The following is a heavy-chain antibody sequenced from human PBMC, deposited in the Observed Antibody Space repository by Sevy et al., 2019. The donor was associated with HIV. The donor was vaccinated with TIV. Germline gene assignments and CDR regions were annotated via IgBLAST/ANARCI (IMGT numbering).Heavy chain of an antibody. CDR2: ISDTGTST. CDR1: GFTFRTFA. J-gene: IGHJ4*02. Sequence: GGSLRHSCAASGFTFRTFAVSWVRQAPGKGLQWVSSISDTGTSTYYADSVEGRFTISRDNSKKTLYLQMNSLRAEDTALYYCAKYAGDFPHFDYRGQGTLVTVSS. CDR3: AKYAGDFPHFDY. D-gene: IGHD7-27*01. V-gene: IGHV3-23*01.